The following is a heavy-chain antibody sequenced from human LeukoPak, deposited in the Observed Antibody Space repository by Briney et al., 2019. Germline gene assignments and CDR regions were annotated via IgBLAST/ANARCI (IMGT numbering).Heavy chain of an antibody. CDR3: ARGFLGYSSIFHRYYFDY. Sequence: PSETLSLTCAVYGGSFSGYYWSWIRQPPGTGQEWIGEMNHSGSTNYNPSLKSRVTISVDTSKNQFSLKLSSVTAADTAVYYCARGFLGYSSIFHRYYFDYWVQGTLVTVSS. D-gene: IGHD5-18*01. CDR1: GGSFSGYY. J-gene: IGHJ4*02. V-gene: IGHV4-34*01. CDR2: MNHSGST.